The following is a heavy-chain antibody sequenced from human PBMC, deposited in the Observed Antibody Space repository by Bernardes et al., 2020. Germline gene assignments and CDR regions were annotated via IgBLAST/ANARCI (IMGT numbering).Heavy chain of an antibody. V-gene: IGHV1-18*01. CDR1: GYTFTSYG. CDR3: ARDKFLGSSWTKGGFDY. J-gene: IGHJ4*02. CDR2: ISAYNGNT. D-gene: IGHD6-13*01. Sequence: ASVKVSCKASGYTFTSYGISWVRQAPGQGLEWMGWISAYNGNTNYAQKLQGRVTMTTDTSTSTAYMELRSLRSDDTAVYYCARDKFLGSSWTKGGFDYWGQGTLVTVSS.